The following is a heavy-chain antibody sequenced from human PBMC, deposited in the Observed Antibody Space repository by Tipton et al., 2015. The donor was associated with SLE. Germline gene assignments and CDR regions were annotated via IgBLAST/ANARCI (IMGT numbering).Heavy chain of an antibody. J-gene: IGHJ4*02. CDR3: AKEALGYNSGWYSNRPGAYFDY. V-gene: IGHV3-23*03. Sequence: SLRLSCSASGFISSNYAMSWVRQAPGKGLEWVSVIYYTGGTFYADSVKGRFTISRDNSKNTLYLQMNSLRAEDTAVFYCAKEALGYNSGWYSNRPGAYFDYWGQGTLVTVSS. D-gene: IGHD6-19*01. CDR2: IYYTGGT. CDR1: GFISSNYA.